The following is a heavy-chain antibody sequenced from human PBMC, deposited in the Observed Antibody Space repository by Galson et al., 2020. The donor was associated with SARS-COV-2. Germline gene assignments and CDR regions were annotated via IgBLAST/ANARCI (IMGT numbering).Heavy chain of an antibody. Sequence: QLGESLKISCAASGFTFSDHYMDWVRQAPGKGLEWVARTRNKARSYTTEYAASVKDRFTISRDDSRKSLYLQMNSLKTEDTAVYYCARAPLLGDAFDLWGQGTMVTVSS. CDR3: ARAPLLGDAFDL. CDR1: GFTFSDHY. V-gene: IGHV3-72*01. CDR2: TRNKARSYTT. D-gene: IGHD1-26*01. J-gene: IGHJ3*01.